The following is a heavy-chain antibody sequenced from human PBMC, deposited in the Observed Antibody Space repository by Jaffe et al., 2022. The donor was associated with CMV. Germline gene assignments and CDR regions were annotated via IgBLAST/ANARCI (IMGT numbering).Heavy chain of an antibody. CDR1: GYTFTSYG. J-gene: IGHJ4*02. D-gene: IGHD6-19*01. CDR3: ARDWGPVRSSGWYGTYEYYFDY. V-gene: IGHV1-18*04. CDR2: ISAYNGNT. Sequence: QVQLVQSGAEVKKPGASVKVSCKASGYTFTSYGISWVRQAPGQGLEWMGWISAYNGNTNYAQKLQGRVTMTTDTSTSTAYMELRSLRSDDTAVYYCARDWGPVRSSGWYGTYEYYFDYWGQGTLVTVSS.